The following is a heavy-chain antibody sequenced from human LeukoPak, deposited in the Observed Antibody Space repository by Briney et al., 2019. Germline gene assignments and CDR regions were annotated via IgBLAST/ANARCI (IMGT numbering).Heavy chain of an antibody. J-gene: IGHJ5*02. V-gene: IGHV3-7*01. CDR3: ARARGYNKTRFDP. D-gene: IGHD5-18*01. CDR2: IKQDGSEK. CDR1: GFTFSSYW. Sequence: GGSLRLSCAASGFTFSSYWMSWVRQAPGKGLEWVANIKQDGSEKYYVDSVKGRFTISRDNAKNSLYLQMNSLRAEDTAVYYCARARGYNKTRFDPWGQGTLVTVSS.